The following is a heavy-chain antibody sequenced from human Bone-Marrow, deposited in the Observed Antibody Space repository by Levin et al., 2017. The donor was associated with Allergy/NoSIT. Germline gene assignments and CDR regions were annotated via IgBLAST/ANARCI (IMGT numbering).Heavy chain of an antibody. J-gene: IGHJ4*02. CDR3: ARLDYGDYPDY. D-gene: IGHD4-17*01. CDR1: GFTFSDHY. CDR2: TRNKANSYTT. Sequence: PGGSLRLSCAASGFTFSDHYMDWVRQAPGKGLEWVGRTRNKANSYTTEYAASVKGRFTISRDDSKNSLYLQMNSLKTEDTAVYYCARLDYGDYPDYWGQGTLVTVSS. V-gene: IGHV3-72*01.